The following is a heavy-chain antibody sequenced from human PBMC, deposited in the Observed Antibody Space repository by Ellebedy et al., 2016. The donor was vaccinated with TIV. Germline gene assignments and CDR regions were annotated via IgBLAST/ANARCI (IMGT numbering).Heavy chain of an antibody. CDR2: IFPLDSDT. D-gene: IGHD5-12*01. J-gene: IGHJ4*02. CDR1: GYNFATYW. CDR3: ARSLAGYGYIDS. Sequence: GESLKISCKASGYNFATYWIGWLRQTPGKGLEWMGIIFPLDSDTRYSPSFQGQVTISADSTLNTAYLQWSSLRASDTAMYYCARSLAGYGYIDSWGQGTLVNVSS. V-gene: IGHV5-51*01.